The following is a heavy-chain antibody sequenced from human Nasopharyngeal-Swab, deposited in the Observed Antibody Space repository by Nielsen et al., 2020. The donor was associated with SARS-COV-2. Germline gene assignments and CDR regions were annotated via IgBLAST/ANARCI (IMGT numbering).Heavy chain of an antibody. Sequence: GESLKISCVASGFTFSNYGMHWVRQAPGKGLEWVAIISYDGSNKNYGDSVKGRLTISRDNTNNTLYLQMNSLRAEDTAVYYCAKERYSRGSGKYPRDFDYWGQGALVTVSS. V-gene: IGHV3-30*18. CDR1: GFTFSNYG. CDR2: ISYDGSNK. D-gene: IGHD3-10*01. J-gene: IGHJ4*02. CDR3: AKERYSRGSGKYPRDFDY.